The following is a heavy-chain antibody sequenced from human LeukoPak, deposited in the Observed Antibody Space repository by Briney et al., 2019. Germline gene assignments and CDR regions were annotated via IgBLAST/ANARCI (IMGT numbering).Heavy chain of an antibody. V-gene: IGHV4-4*02. CDR3: ARAGGSGSDQFDY. J-gene: IGHJ4*02. CDR1: GGSISSSNW. D-gene: IGHD5-12*01. Sequence: SGTLSLTCAVSGGSISSSNWWSCGRQPPGKGLEWVGDIYHSGTTNYNPSLKSRVSISVDKSKNQFSLKLSSVTAADTAVYYCARAGGSGSDQFDYWGQGTLVTVSS. CDR2: IYHSGTT.